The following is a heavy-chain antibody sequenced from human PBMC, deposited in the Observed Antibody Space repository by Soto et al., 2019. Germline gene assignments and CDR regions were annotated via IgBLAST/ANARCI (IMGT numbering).Heavy chain of an antibody. D-gene: IGHD2-15*01. J-gene: IGHJ4*02. CDR3: ARDIGYSSFDY. V-gene: IGHV3-7*01. CDR1: GFSFRNYW. Sequence: EVQLVESGGDLVQPGGSLRLSCAVSGFSFRNYWMSWVRQAPGKGLEWVANINHDGSEQNFLDSVKGQFTISRDNGKNSLFLQMNSLRAEDTAVYYCARDIGYSSFDYWGQGTLVTVSS. CDR2: INHDGSEQ.